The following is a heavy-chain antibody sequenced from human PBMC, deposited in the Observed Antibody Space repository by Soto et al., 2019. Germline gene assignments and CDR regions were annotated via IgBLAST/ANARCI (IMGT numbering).Heavy chain of an antibody. CDR3: ARVHRDAYYDFWGYMDV. J-gene: IGHJ6*03. CDR1: GGSISSSSYY. Sequence: SETLSLTCTVSGGSISSSSYYWGWIRQPPGKGLEWIGSIYYSGSTYYNPSLKSRVTISVDTSKNQFSLKLSSVTAADTAVYYCARVHRDAYYDFWGYMDVWGKGTTVTVSS. D-gene: IGHD3-3*01. CDR2: IYYSGST. V-gene: IGHV4-39*01.